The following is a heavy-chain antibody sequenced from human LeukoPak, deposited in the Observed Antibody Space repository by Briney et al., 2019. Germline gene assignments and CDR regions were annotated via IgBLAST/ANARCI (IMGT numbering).Heavy chain of an antibody. J-gene: IGHJ6*02. Sequence: SETLSLTCTVSGGSISSYYWGWIRQPPGKGLEWIGTSDYSGSTYYNPSLKSRVTISVDTSKNQFSLKLSSVRPADTAVYYCARQGRTSVTTGPWGGLDVWGQGTTVTVSS. D-gene: IGHD4-17*01. CDR1: GGSISSYY. CDR3: ARQGRTSVTTGPWGGLDV. V-gene: IGHV4-39*01. CDR2: SDYSGST.